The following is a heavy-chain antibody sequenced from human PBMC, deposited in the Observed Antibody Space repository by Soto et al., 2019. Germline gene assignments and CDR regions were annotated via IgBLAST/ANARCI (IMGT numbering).Heavy chain of an antibody. CDR1: GFTFSTYG. Sequence: PGGSLRLSCAASGFTFSTYGMHWVRQAPGKGLEWVAVMRGDGEPTYYADSVKGRFTIPRDNSKNTLYLQMNSLRAEDTAVYYCARDHMYLDYFDYWGQGTLVTVSS. CDR2: MRGDGEPT. J-gene: IGHJ4*02. CDR3: ARDHMYLDYFDY. D-gene: IGHD2-2*01. V-gene: IGHV3-33*01.